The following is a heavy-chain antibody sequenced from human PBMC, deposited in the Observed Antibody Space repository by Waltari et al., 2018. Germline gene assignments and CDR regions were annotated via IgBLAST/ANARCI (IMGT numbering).Heavy chain of an antibody. V-gene: IGHV3-7*01. CDR2: INPDGSGE. CDR1: GFSFSGSW. J-gene: IGHJ3*01. CDR3: ARDPAFGAFDF. D-gene: IGHD3-10*01. Sequence: EVHLLESGGGLVQPGGSLRLSCAPSGFSFSGSWMTWVRQAPGKGLEWVAEINPDGSGEYYVDSVNGRFTISRDNTKNSLYLQMNSLRPDDTAVYFCARDPAFGAFDFWGQGTVVTVSS.